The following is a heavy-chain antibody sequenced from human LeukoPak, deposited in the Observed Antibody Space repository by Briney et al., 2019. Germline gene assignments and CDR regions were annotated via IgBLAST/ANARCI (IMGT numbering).Heavy chain of an antibody. CDR2: INGDDSST. CDR1: GFTVTNYW. Sequence: GGSLRLSCAASGFTVTNYWMHWVRQGPGTGLVWVSTINGDDSSTVYADSVKGRFTISRDTVRNTLYLQMNSPRTEDAAVYFCLRSFENWGQGSLVTVSS. V-gene: IGHV3-74*01. CDR3: LRSFEN. J-gene: IGHJ4*02.